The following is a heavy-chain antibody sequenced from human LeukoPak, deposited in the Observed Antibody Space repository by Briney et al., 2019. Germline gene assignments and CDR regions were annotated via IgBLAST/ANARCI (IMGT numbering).Heavy chain of an antibody. J-gene: IGHJ5*02. CDR3: ARGVIVVVPAAIRWRDWFDP. CDR2: INHSGST. D-gene: IGHD2-2*02. CDR1: GGSFSGYY. V-gene: IGHV4-34*01. Sequence: SETLSLTCAVYGGSFSGYYWSWIRQPPGKGLEWIGGINHSGSTNYNPSLKSRVTISVDTSKNQFSLKLSSVTAADTAVYYCARGVIVVVPAAIRWRDWFDPWGQGTLVTVSS.